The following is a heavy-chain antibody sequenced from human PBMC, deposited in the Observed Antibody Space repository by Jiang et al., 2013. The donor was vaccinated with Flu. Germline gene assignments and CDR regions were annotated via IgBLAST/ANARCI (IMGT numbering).Heavy chain of an antibody. J-gene: IGHJ3*02. CDR3: ARGGEAGDYAFDI. CDR2: IIPIFGTA. CDR1: GGTFSSYA. V-gene: IGHV1-69*01. D-gene: IGHD2-21*01. Sequence: CKASGGTFSSYAISWVRQAPGQGLEWMGGIIPIFGTANYAQKFQGRVTITADESTSTAYMELSSLRSEDTAVYYCARGGEAGDYAFDIWGQGTMVTVSS.